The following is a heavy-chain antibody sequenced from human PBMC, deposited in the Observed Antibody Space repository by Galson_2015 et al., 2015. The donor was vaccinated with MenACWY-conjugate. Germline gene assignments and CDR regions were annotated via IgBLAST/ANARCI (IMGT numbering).Heavy chain of an antibody. CDR2: INADGSST. Sequence: SLRLSCAASGFTFSTYWMHWARQAPGKGLVWVSRINADGSSTTYADSVKGRFTISRDNAEKTVYLQMNSLRAEDTAVYYCATWPGYPIGGWGQGTLVTVSS. CDR1: GFTFSTYW. D-gene: IGHD6-13*01. V-gene: IGHV3-74*01. CDR3: ATWPGYPIGG. J-gene: IGHJ4*02.